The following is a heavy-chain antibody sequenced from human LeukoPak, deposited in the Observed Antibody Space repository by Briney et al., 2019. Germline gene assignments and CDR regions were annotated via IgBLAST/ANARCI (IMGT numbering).Heavy chain of an antibody. J-gene: IGHJ3*02. CDR2: IVVGSGNT. CDR1: GFTFTSSA. V-gene: IGHV1-58*01. Sequence: SVKVSCKASGFTFTSSAVQWVRQARGQRLEWIGWIVVGSGNTNYAQKFQERVTITRDMSTSTAYMELSSLRSEDTAVYYCAARYCSSTSCSLGGYAFDIWGQGTMVTVSS. D-gene: IGHD2-2*01. CDR3: AARYCSSTSCSLGGYAFDI.